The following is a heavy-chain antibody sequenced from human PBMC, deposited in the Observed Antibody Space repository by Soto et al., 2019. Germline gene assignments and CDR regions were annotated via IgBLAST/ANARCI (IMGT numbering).Heavy chain of an antibody. CDR2: IDGSGEYT. J-gene: IGHJ5*02. CDR3: AKEPLYGDASAYHSPPP. CDR1: GFTLSRYA. D-gene: IGHD3-22*01. Sequence: EVQVLESGGDLVQPGGSLRLSCAASGFTLSRYAMIWVRQAPGTGVEWVSVIDGSGEYTNYADSVKGRFTISRDTSKNTPYLQMHRLRAEDKAVYYCAKEPLYGDASAYHSPPPWGRGTRVTGSS. V-gene: IGHV3-23*01.